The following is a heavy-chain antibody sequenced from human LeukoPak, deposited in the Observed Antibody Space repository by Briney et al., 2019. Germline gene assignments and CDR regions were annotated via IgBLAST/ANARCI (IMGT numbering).Heavy chain of an antibody. Sequence: PSETLSLTCTVSGGSISSYYWSWNRQPPGKGLEWIGYIYYSGSTNYNPSLKSRVTISVDTSKNQFSLKLSSVTAADTAVYYCARAGSSWYVPYFDYWGQGTLVTVSS. CDR1: GGSISSYY. CDR2: IYYSGST. CDR3: ARAGSSWYVPYFDY. D-gene: IGHD6-13*01. J-gene: IGHJ4*02. V-gene: IGHV4-59*01.